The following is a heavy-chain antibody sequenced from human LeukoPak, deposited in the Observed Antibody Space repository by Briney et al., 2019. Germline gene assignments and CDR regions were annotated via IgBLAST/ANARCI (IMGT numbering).Heavy chain of an antibody. Sequence: PSETLSLTCTVSGGSISSYYWSWIRQPPGKGLEWIGYIYYSGSTNYNPSLKSRVTISVDTSKNQFSLKLSSVTAADTAVYYCARESDGSGSYSVAPHIFFDYWGQGTLVTVSS. CDR2: IYYSGST. CDR1: GGSISSYY. V-gene: IGHV4-59*12. CDR3: ARESDGSGSYSVAPHIFFDY. J-gene: IGHJ4*02. D-gene: IGHD3-10*01.